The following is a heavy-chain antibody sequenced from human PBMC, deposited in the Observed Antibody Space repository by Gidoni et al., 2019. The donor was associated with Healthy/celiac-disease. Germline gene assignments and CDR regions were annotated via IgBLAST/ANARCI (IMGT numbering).Heavy chain of an antibody. CDR3: ARGGSDYFDY. V-gene: IGHV3-53*04. CDR2: IYSGDST. D-gene: IGHD1-26*01. J-gene: IGHJ4*02. Sequence: EVQLVEAGGGLVQPGGCRRRSCAASVFTVSSDYMSWVRLAPGKGLEWVSVIYSGDSTYFADSVKSRFTISRHNSKNTLYLQMNSLSAEDTAVYYCARGGSDYFDYWGQGTLVTVSS. CDR1: VFTVSSDY.